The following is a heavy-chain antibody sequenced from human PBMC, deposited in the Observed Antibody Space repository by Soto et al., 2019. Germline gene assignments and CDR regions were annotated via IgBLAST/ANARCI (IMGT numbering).Heavy chain of an antibody. V-gene: IGHV4-39*01. CDR1: GDSITNNNFY. CDR3: ARCVVPANRHADFDF. J-gene: IGHJ4*02. CDR2: IYYLGNT. Sequence: SETLSLPCTVSGDSITNNNFYWGWVRQPPGKGLDWIGNIYYLGNTFYNPSLRSRVTISADTSKNQFSLNLSSVTAADTAVSYCARCVVPANRHADFDFSVQGTLVT. D-gene: IGHD2-21*02.